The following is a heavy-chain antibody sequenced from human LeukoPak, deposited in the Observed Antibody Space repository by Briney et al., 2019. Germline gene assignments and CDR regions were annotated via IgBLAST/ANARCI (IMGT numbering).Heavy chain of an antibody. V-gene: IGHV3-30*02. J-gene: IGHJ3*02. CDR3: AKETRFLEWLSYDAFDI. Sequence: PGGSLRLSCAASGFAFSSYGMHWVRQAPGKGLEWVAFIRYDGSNKYYADSVKGRFTISRDNSKNTLYLQMNSLRPEDTAVFYCAKETRFLEWLSYDAFDIWGQGTMVTVSS. D-gene: IGHD3-3*01. CDR1: GFAFSSYG. CDR2: IRYDGSNK.